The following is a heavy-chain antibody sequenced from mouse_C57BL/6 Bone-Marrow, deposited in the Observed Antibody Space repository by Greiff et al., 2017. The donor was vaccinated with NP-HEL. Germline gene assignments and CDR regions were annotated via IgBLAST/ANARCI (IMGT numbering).Heavy chain of an antibody. J-gene: IGHJ3*01. CDR2: IYPRSGNT. V-gene: IGHV1-81*01. Sequence: QVQLQQSGAELVRPGASVKLSCKASGYTFTSYGINWVKQRPGQGLEWIGEIYPRSGNTNYNEKFKGKATLTVDKSSSTAYMELPSLTSEDSAVYFYARDYWDFDYWGQGTLVTVSA. CDR1: GYTFTSYG. CDR3: ARDYWDFDY. D-gene: IGHD4-1*01.